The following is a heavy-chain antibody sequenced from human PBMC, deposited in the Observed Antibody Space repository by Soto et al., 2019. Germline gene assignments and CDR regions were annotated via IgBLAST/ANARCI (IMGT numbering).Heavy chain of an antibody. CDR2: VIPLFGTA. D-gene: IGHD2-21*02. CDR3: AGAPAGDYYYYYKFDV. J-gene: IGHJ6*02. V-gene: IGHV1-69*06. Sequence: QVQLLQSGAEVKKPGSSVSVSCKASGDIFTRYSFSWVRQAPGQGLEWMGGVIPLFGTANYGQKFQGRVTITADKSTSTAFMDIRGLRSDDTAVYYCAGAPAGDYYYYYKFDVWGQGTAVTVS. CDR1: GDIFTRYS.